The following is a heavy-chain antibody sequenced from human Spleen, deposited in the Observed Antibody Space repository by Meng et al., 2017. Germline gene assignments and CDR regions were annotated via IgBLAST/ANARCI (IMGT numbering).Heavy chain of an antibody. V-gene: IGHV3-7*01. CDR1: RFTFSRYW. Sequence: GESLKISCAASRFTFSRYWMSWVRQAPGKGLEWVANIKQDGSEKYYVDSVKGRFTISRDNAKNSLYLQMNSLRAEDTAVYYCASETWELHDYWGQGTLVTVSS. D-gene: IGHD1-26*01. J-gene: IGHJ4*02. CDR3: ASETWELHDY. CDR2: IKQDGSEK.